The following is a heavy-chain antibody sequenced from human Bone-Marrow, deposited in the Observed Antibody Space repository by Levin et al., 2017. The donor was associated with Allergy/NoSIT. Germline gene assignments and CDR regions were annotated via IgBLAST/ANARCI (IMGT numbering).Heavy chain of an antibody. CDR3: ARDAFLYSSSWYGLNWFDP. CDR2: INPSGGST. Sequence: EASVKVSCKASGYTFTSYYMHWVRQAPGQGLEWMGIINPSGGSTSYAQKFQGRVTMTRDTSTSTVYMELSSLRSEDTAVYYCARDAFLYSSSWYGLNWFDPWGQGTLVTVSS. D-gene: IGHD6-13*01. CDR1: GYTFTSYY. V-gene: IGHV1-46*01. J-gene: IGHJ5*02.